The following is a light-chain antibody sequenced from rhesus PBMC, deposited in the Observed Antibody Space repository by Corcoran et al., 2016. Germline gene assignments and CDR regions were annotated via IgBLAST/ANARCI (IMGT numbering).Light chain of an antibody. CDR1: QSLLDSEDGNTY. CDR3: MQALEFPWT. J-gene: IGKJ1*01. CDR2: EVS. Sequence: DIVMTQTPLSLPVTPGEPASISCRSSQSLLDSEDGNTYLDWYLQKPGQSPQLLIYEVSNRASGVPDSVRGSGSDTDFTRKISRVEAEDVGVYFCMQALEFPWTFGQGTKVEIK. V-gene: IGKV2-104*02.